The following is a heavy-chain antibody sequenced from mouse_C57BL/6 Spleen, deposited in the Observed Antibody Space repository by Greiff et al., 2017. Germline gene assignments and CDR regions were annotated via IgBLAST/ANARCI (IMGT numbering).Heavy chain of an antibody. CDR1: GYTFTSYG. V-gene: IGHV1-81*01. J-gene: IGHJ2*01. CDR2: IYPRSGNT. Sequence: QVHVKQSGAELARPGASVKLSCKASGYTFTSYGISWVKQRTGQGLEWIGEIYPRSGNTYYNEKLKGKATLTADKSSSTAYMELRSLTSEDSAVYFCAVGAARYFDYWGQGTTLTVSS. CDR3: AVGAARYFDY.